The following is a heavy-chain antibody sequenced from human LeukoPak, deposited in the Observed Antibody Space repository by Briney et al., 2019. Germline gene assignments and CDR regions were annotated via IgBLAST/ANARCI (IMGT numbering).Heavy chain of an antibody. CDR3: ARDINMWDIVVSLYYFDY. Sequence: ASVKVSCKASGYTFTSYGISWVRQAPGQGLEWMGWISAYNGNTNYAQKLQGRVTMTTDTSTSTAYMELRSLRSDDTAVYYCARDINMWDIVVSLYYFDYWGQGTLVTVSS. CDR1: GYTFTSYG. D-gene: IGHD2-2*01. CDR2: ISAYNGNT. V-gene: IGHV1-18*01. J-gene: IGHJ4*02.